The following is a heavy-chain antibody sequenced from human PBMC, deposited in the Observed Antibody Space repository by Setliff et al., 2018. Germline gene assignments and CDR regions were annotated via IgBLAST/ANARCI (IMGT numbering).Heavy chain of an antibody. CDR2: VIQVGAG. CDR3: AKDRVNDGFWDFDS. J-gene: IGHJ4*02. Sequence: GGSLRLSCAASGFTFRDYSMVWVRQVPGKGLEWVAGVIQVGAGVYADSMKGRSTISRDNSKNTFFPQVNYVRVDDTATYYCAKDRVNDGFWDFDSWGQGIVVTVSS. CDR1: GFTFRDYS. D-gene: IGHD1-26*01. V-gene: IGHV3-23*01.